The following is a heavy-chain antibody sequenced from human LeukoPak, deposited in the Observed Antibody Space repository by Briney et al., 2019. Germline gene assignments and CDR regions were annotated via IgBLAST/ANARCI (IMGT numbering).Heavy chain of an antibody. CDR1: GGSISSSSYY. CDR3: ARRIAVAGGGWFGP. D-gene: IGHD6-19*01. Sequence: SETLSLTCTVSGGSISSSSYYWGWIRQPPGKGLEWIGSIYYSGSTYYNPSLKSRVTISVDTSKNQFSLKLSSVTAADTAVYYCARRIAVAGGGWFGPWGQGTLVTVSS. J-gene: IGHJ5*02. CDR2: IYYSGST. V-gene: IGHV4-39*01.